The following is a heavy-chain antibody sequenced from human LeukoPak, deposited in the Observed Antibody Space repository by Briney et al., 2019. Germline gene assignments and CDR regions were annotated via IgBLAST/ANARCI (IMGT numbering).Heavy chain of an antibody. Sequence: GGSLRLSCAASGFTFSSYAMHWVRQAPGKGLEYVSAISSNGGSTYYANSVKGRFTISRDNSKNTLYLQMGSLRAEDMAVYYCARGDSYEDSWGQGTLVTVSS. D-gene: IGHD5-18*01. CDR3: ARGDSYEDS. CDR2: ISSNGGST. J-gene: IGHJ4*02. CDR1: GFTFSSYA. V-gene: IGHV3-64*01.